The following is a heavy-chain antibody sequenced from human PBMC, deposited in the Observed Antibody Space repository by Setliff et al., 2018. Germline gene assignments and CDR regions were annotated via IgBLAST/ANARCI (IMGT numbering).Heavy chain of an antibody. J-gene: IGHJ6*03. V-gene: IGHV4-59*08. CDR1: GGSFTTYY. CDR3: AKVPITKVYFYMDV. CDR2: IYYSGST. D-gene: IGHD3-10*01. Sequence: LSLTCTVSGGSFTTYYWSWIRQSPGKGLEWIGYIYYSGSTDYNPSLKSRVTISVDTSKNQLSLKLSSVTAADTAVYYCAKVPITKVYFYMDVWGKGTTVTVSS.